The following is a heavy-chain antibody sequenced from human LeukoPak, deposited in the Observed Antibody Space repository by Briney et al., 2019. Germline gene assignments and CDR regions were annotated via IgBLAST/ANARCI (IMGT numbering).Heavy chain of an antibody. V-gene: IGHV1-2*02. D-gene: IGHD3-9*01. J-gene: IGHJ6*03. CDR1: GYTFTGYY. CDR2: INPNSGGT. CDR3: ARGGYDFLTDYRYYMDV. Sequence: ASVKVSCKASGYTFTGYYMHWVRQAPGQGLEWMGWINPNSGGTNYAQKFQGRVTMTRDTSISTAYMELSRLRSDDTAVYYCARGGYDFLTDYRYYMDVWGKGTTVTISS.